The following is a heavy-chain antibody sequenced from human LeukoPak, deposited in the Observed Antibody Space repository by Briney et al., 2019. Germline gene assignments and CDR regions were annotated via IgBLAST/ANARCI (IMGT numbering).Heavy chain of an antibody. Sequence: SETLSLTCAVSGGSITSSSHDWSWIRQPPGKGLEWIGYIYYTGSTNYNPSLKSRVTISVDTSKNQFSLKLSSVTAADTAVYYCARVGDWNDLVYWGQGTLVTVSS. D-gene: IGHD1-1*01. CDR3: ARVGDWNDLVY. V-gene: IGHV4-61*01. J-gene: IGHJ4*02. CDR1: GGSITSSSHD. CDR2: IYYTGST.